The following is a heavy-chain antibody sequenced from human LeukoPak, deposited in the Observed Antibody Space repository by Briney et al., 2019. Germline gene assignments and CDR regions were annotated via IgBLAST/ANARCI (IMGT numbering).Heavy chain of an antibody. V-gene: IGHV1-2*02. J-gene: IGHJ4*02. D-gene: IGHD3-3*01. CDR2: INPNSGGT. CDR3: ARGITIFGVVILNYGAPFDY. CDR1: GYTFTGYY. Sequence: ASVKVSCKASGYTFTGYYMHWVRQAPGQGLEWMGWINPNSGGTNYAQKFQGRVTMTRDTSISTAYMELSRLRSDDTAVYYCARGITIFGVVILNYGAPFDYWGQGTLVTVSS.